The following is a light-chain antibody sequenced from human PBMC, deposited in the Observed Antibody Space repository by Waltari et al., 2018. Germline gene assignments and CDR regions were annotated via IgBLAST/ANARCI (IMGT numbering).Light chain of an antibody. Sequence: DIVMTQSPDSLAVSLCERATLNLKASQSVLYSSNNKNYLAWYQQKPGQPPKLLIYWASTRESGVPDRFSGSGSGTDFTLTISSLQAEDVAVYYCQQCYLTPYTFGQGTNLEIK. CDR3: QQCYLTPYT. V-gene: IGKV4-1*01. CDR1: QSVLYSSNNKNY. CDR2: WAS. J-gene: IGKJ2*01.